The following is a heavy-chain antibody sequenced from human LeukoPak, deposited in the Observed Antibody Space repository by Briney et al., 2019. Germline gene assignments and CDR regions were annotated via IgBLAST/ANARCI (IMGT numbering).Heavy chain of an antibody. D-gene: IGHD3-10*01. J-gene: IGHJ4*02. CDR1: GYSFTGYY. CDR2: INPNSGGT. Sequence: SSVKVSCKASGYSFTGYYMHWVRQAAGQGVEWMGWINPNSGGTNYAQKFQGRVTMTRDTSISTAYMELSRLRSDDTAVYYCARDIGYYGSGSYFDYWGQGTLVTVSS. V-gene: IGHV1-2*02. CDR3: ARDIGYYGSGSYFDY.